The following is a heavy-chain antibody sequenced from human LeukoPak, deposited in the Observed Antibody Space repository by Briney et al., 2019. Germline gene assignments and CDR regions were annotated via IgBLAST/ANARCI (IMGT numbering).Heavy chain of an antibody. CDR3: AKQVPTAYVDY. CDR2: ISGSGGST. V-gene: IGHV3-23*01. J-gene: IGHJ4*02. Sequence: GGSLRLFCAASGFTFTTYAMRWVRQAPGKGVEWVSAISGSGGSTYYADSVRGRFTIYSDNPKSTLYLQMNSLRAEDTAVYYCAKQVPTAYVDYGGQGTLVTFS. D-gene: IGHD2-2*01. CDR1: GFTFTTYA.